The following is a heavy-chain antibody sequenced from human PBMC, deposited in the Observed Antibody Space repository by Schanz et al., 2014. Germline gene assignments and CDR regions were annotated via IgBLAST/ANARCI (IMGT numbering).Heavy chain of an antibody. Sequence: QVQLQESGPGLVKPSETLSLTCSVSGGDIGNYYWSWIRQPPGKGLEWIGYIHQSGGTNYNPSLKSRVTILVYTSKNQFPLRLTSLTAADTAVYYCAKFLYDDPSGGQGTLVTVSS. CDR3: AKFLYDDPS. D-gene: IGHD3-3*01. CDR1: GGDIGNYY. CDR2: IHQSGGT. J-gene: IGHJ4*02. V-gene: IGHV4-59*08.